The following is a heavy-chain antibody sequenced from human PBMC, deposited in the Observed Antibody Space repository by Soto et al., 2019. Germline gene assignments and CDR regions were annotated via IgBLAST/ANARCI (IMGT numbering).Heavy chain of an antibody. D-gene: IGHD3-10*02. CDR2: IIPILGIA. J-gene: IGHJ5*02. Sequence: QVQLVQSGAEVKKPGSSVKVSCKASGGTFSSYTISWVRQAPGQGLEWMGRIIPILGIANYAQKFQGRVTITGDKSTSTAYMELSSLRSEDTAVYYCARDYYAGGFPFDPWGQGTLVTVSS. V-gene: IGHV1-69*08. CDR1: GGTFSSYT. CDR3: ARDYYAGGFPFDP.